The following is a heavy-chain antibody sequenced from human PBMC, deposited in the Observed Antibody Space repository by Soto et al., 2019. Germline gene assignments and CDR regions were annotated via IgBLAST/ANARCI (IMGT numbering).Heavy chain of an antibody. CDR2: IYYSGST. Sequence: PSETLSLTCTVSGGSISGGGYYWSWIRQHPGKGLEWIGYIYYSGSTYYNPSLKSRVTISVDTSKNRFSLKLSSVTAADTAVYYCARAFGYSGYDYGNNWFDPWGQGTLVTVSS. V-gene: IGHV4-31*03. CDR1: GGSISGGGYY. J-gene: IGHJ5*02. CDR3: ARAFGYSGYDYGNNWFDP. D-gene: IGHD5-12*01.